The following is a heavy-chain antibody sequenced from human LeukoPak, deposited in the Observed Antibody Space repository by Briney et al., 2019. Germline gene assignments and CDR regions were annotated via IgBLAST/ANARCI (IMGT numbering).Heavy chain of an antibody. Sequence: GASVKVSCKASGYTFTSYDINWVRQATGQGLEWMEWMNPNSGNTGYAQKFQGRVTMTRNTSISTAYMELSSLRSEDTAVYYCARGDLNYYDSSGYYPWGQGTLVTVSS. D-gene: IGHD3-22*01. CDR3: ARGDLNYYDSSGYYP. CDR1: GYTFTSYD. V-gene: IGHV1-8*01. CDR2: MNPNSGNT. J-gene: IGHJ5*02.